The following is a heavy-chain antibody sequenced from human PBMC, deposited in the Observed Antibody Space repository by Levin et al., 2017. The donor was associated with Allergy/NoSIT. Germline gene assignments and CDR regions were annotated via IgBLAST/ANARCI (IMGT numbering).Heavy chain of an antibody. J-gene: IGHJ4*02. CDR2: ISSSGSTI. Sequence: KAGGSLRLSCAASGFTFSDYYMSWIRQAPGKGLEWVSYISSSGSTIYYADSVKGRFTISRDNAKNSLYLQMNSLRAEDTAVYYCARDLYGFLEWTYYFDYWGQGTLVTVSS. V-gene: IGHV3-11*01. CDR1: GFTFSDYY. CDR3: ARDLYGFLEWTYYFDY. D-gene: IGHD3-3*01.